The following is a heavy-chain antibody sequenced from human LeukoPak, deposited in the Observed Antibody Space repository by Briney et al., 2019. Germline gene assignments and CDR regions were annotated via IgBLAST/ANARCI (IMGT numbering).Heavy chain of an antibody. Sequence: GGSLRLSCAASGFTFSSYAMSWVRQAPGKGLGWVSGISGSGSSTYYADSVKGRFTISRDNSKNTLYLQMNSLRAEDTAVYYCAKGREVGYYYMDVWGKGTTVTVSS. CDR2: ISGSGSST. V-gene: IGHV3-23*01. D-gene: IGHD2-15*01. CDR3: AKGREVGYYYMDV. CDR1: GFTFSSYA. J-gene: IGHJ6*03.